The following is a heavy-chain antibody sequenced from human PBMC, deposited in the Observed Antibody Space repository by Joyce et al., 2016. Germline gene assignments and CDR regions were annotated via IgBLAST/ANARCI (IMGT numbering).Heavy chain of an antibody. CDR1: GFIFSNAW. CDR2: IKSKIDGATT. CDR3: TTYDFGSQGDS. D-gene: IGHD3-3*01. V-gene: IGHV3-15*01. Sequence: EGRLVESGGGLVKPGGSIRLSCAASGFIFSNAWMSWVRQAPGKGLEGVGRIKSKIDGATTEYAAPVKGRFTISREDSKNTLYLQLNSLKTEDTAVYSCTTYDFGSQGDSWGQGTRVTVS. J-gene: IGHJ4*02.